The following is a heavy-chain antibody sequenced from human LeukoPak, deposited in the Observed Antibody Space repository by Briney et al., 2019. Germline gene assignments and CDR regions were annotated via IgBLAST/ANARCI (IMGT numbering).Heavy chain of an antibody. CDR3: ARGVLKRTRTNRIAPRHSWFDP. CDR2: INHSGST. D-gene: IGHD6-13*01. J-gene: IGHJ5*02. V-gene: IGHV4-34*01. Sequence: SETLSLTCAVYGGSFSGYYWSWIRQPPGKGLEWIGEINHSGSTNYNPSLKSRATISVGTSKNQFSLKLSSVTAADTAVYYCARGVLKRTRTNRIAPRHSWFDPWGQGTLVTVSS. CDR1: GGSFSGYY.